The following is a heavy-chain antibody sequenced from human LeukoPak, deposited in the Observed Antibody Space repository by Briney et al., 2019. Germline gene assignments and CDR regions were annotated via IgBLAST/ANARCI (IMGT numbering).Heavy chain of an antibody. CDR1: GGSVNSGSYY. CDR3: ARVLDLSKRGLDAFDI. D-gene: IGHD3-16*01. CDR2: IYYSGST. J-gene: IGHJ3*02. V-gene: IGHV4-61*01. Sequence: PSETLSLTRTVSGGSVNSGSYYWSWIRQPPGKGLEWIGYIYYSGSTNYNPSLKSRVTISVDTSKKQFSLKLSSATAADTAVYYCARVLDLSKRGLDAFDIWGQGTMVTVSS.